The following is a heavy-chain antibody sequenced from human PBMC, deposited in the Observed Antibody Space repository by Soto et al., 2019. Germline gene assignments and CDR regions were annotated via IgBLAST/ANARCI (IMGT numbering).Heavy chain of an antibody. CDR2: INAGNGNT. J-gene: IGHJ5*02. V-gene: IGHV1-3*01. CDR1: GFVSTNHN. CDR3: ASDYGSNWRP. D-gene: IGHD6-19*01. Sequence: QAHLVQSGAEVKMPGDSVQVSCKASGFVSTNHNFHWVRQAPGQSLEWMGRINAGNGNTQYSQNFQRRVTFTSDPSASTAFMELTNLRFEDRAMYYCASDYGSNWRPWGQGTLVSVSS.